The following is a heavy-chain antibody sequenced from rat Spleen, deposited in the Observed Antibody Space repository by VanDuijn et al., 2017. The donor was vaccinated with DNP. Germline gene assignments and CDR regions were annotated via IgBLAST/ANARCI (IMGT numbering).Heavy chain of an antibody. CDR3: ARPDH. J-gene: IGHJ2*01. CDR2: ITGSGGNS. Sequence: EVQLVESGGDLVQPGRSLKLSCVASGFTFNNYWMAWIRQVPGKGLEWVASITGSGGNSYYPDSVKGRFSVSRDNAKSTLYLQMDSQRSEDTATYYCARPDHWGQGVMVTVSS. CDR1: GFTFNNYW. V-gene: IGHV5-31*01.